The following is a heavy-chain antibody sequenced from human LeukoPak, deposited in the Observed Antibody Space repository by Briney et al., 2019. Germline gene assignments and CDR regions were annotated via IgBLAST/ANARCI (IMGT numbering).Heavy chain of an antibody. CDR2: INQDGTKQ. D-gene: IGHD3-9*01. CDR1: GFTFRSYW. V-gene: IGHV3-7*03. J-gene: IGHJ4*02. Sequence: GGSLRLSCAVSGFTFRSYWMSWLRQAPGKGLECVASINQDGTKQYYVDSVKGRFTISRDNVKNSLYLQMNSLRAEDTAVYYCARRYFDSWGQGTLVTVSS. CDR3: ARRYFDS.